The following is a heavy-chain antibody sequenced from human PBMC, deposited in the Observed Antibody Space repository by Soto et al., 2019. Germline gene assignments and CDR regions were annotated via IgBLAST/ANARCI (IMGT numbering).Heavy chain of an antibody. Sequence: SETLSLTCAVYGGSFSGYYWSWIRQPPGKGLEWIGEINHSGSTNYNPSLKSRVTISVDTSKNQFSLKLSSVTAADTAVYYCARTLPAGYYMDVWGKGTTVTVSS. V-gene: IGHV4-34*01. D-gene: IGHD2-2*01. CDR2: INHSGST. CDR1: GGSFSGYY. J-gene: IGHJ6*03. CDR3: ARTLPAGYYMDV.